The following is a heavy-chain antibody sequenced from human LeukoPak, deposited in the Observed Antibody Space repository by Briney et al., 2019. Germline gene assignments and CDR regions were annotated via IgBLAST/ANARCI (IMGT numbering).Heavy chain of an antibody. CDR3: ARDLGSSWYN. Sequence: PSETLSLTCTVSGGSISSYYWSWIRQPPGKGLEWIGSIYYSGSTYYNPSLKSRVTISVDTSKNQFSLKLSSVTAANTAVYYCARDLGSSWYNWGQGTLVTVSS. CDR2: IYYSGST. CDR1: GGSISSYY. V-gene: IGHV4-59*12. D-gene: IGHD6-13*01. J-gene: IGHJ4*02.